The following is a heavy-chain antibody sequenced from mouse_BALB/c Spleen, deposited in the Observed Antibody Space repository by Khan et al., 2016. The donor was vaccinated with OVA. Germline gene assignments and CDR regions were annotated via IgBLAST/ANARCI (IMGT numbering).Heavy chain of an antibody. CDR2: IYPGNVSP. D-gene: IGHD2-2*01. J-gene: IGHJ3*01. V-gene: IGHV1S56*01. CDR3: ARAGYGSFAY. CDR1: GYTFTSYY. Sequence: QVQLQQSGPELVKPGASVRISCKASGYTFTSYYIHWVKQRPGQGLEWIGWIYPGNVSPKYNERFKDKASLTADKSSSTAYMQLSSLTSDDSAVYFCARAGYGSFAYWGQGTLVTVSA.